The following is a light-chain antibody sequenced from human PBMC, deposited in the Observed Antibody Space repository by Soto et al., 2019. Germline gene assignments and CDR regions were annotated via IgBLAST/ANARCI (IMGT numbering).Light chain of an antibody. J-gene: IGKJ1*01. CDR3: QQRSDWPPWT. V-gene: IGKV3-11*01. CDR1: QSVSNY. Sequence: EIVLTQSPATLSLSPGERATLSCRASQSVSNYLAWYQQKPGQAPRLLIYDASHRATGIPDRFSASGAGTDFILTISGLEPEDSAVYYCQQRSDWPPWTFGQGTKVEI. CDR2: DAS.